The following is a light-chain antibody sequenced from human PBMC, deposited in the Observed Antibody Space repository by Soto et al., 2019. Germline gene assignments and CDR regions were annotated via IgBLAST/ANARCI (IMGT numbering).Light chain of an antibody. CDR3: QQYNSYAPTWT. V-gene: IGKV1-5*01. Sequence: EIPMTQYPSTLSASVGDRVTITCRAIQSISSWLAWYQQKPGKAPKLLIYAASSLQSGVPSRFSGSGSGTDFTLTISSLQPDDFATYYCQQYNSYAPTWTFGQGTKVDI. CDR2: AAS. J-gene: IGKJ1*01. CDR1: QSISSW.